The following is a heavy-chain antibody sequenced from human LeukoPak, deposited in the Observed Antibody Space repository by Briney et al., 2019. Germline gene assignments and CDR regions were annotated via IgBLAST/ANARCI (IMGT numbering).Heavy chain of an antibody. J-gene: IGHJ4*02. CDR2: IWYDGSNK. CDR3: AKDDISSGWYGFDY. V-gene: IGHV3-33*06. CDR1: GFTFSSYG. D-gene: IGHD6-19*01. Sequence: PGRSLRLSCAASGFTFSSYGMHWVRQAPGKGLEWVAVIWYDGSNKYYADSVKGRFTISRDNSKNTVYLQMNSLRADDTAVYYCAKDDISSGWYGFDYWGQGTLVTVSS.